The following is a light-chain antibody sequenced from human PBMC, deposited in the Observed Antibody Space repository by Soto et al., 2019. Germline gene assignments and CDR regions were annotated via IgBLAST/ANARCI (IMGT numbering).Light chain of an antibody. J-gene: IGLJ1*01. Sequence: QSALTQPPSASGSPGQSVTISCTGTSSDVGGHNSVSWYQHHPGKAPKLVIYEVSKRPSGVPDRFSGSKSANTASLTVSGLQADDEADYYCSSYAGTYYDVFGTGTKLTVL. CDR2: EVS. CDR3: SSYAGTYYDV. V-gene: IGLV2-8*01. CDR1: SSDVGGHNS.